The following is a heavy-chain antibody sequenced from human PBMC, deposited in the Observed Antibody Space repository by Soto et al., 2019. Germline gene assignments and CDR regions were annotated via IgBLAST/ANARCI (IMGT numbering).Heavy chain of an antibody. CDR2: INPNSGGT. Sequence: QVQLVQSGAEVKKPGASVKVSCKASGYTFTGYYMHWVRQAPGQGLEWMGWINPNSGGTNYAQKFQGWVTMTRDTSISTAYMELSRLRSDDTAVYYCARTQWLAPHWYFDLWCRGTLVTVSS. D-gene: IGHD6-19*01. CDR1: GYTFTGYY. J-gene: IGHJ2*01. V-gene: IGHV1-2*04. CDR3: ARTQWLAPHWYFDL.